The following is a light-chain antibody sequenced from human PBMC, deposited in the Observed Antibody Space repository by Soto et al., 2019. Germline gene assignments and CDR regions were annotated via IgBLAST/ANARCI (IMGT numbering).Light chain of an antibody. CDR2: DGS. J-gene: IGKJ1*01. Sequence: DIPMTQSPSTLSASVGDRVTITCRASQSINSWLAWYQQKPGKAPKVLIYDGSSLQSGVPSRFSGSGSGTEFTLTISSLQPDDFATYYCQQYNSYVGTFGQGTKVEI. V-gene: IGKV1-5*01. CDR1: QSINSW. CDR3: QQYNSYVGT.